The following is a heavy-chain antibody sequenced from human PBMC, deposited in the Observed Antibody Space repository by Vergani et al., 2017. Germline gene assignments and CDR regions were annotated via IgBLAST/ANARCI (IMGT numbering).Heavy chain of an antibody. Sequence: QVHLQQRGAGVLKPSETLSLTCGVIGGSLSGYFWSWIRQSPGEGLEWVGDIDHTGRPDYNPSLKSRLTMSVDKSRNQFSLTLNSVTATDTAIYFCARVNTETNGHLYYYYYMDVWGQGTAVTVS. CDR3: ARVNTETNGHLYYYYYMDV. V-gene: IGHV4-34*02. J-gene: IGHJ6*03. CDR1: GGSLSGYF. CDR2: IDHTGRP. D-gene: IGHD4-11*01.